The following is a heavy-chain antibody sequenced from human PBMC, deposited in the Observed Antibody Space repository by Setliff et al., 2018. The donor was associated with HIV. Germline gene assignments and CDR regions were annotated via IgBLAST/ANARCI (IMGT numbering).Heavy chain of an antibody. J-gene: IGHJ5*02. Sequence: GASVKVSCKASGGTFSSYAISWVRQAPGQGLEWMGGIIPIFATANYAQKFQGRVTITADESTYTAYMELNSLRSEDTAVYYCASSIPTEQGPWFDPWGQGTLVTVSS. CDR2: IIPIFATA. D-gene: IGHD4-17*01. CDR1: GGTFSSYA. CDR3: ASSIPTEQGPWFDP. V-gene: IGHV1-69*13.